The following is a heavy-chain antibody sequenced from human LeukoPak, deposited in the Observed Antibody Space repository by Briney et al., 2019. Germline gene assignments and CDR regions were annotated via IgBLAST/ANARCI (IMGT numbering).Heavy chain of an antibody. D-gene: IGHD3-10*01. V-gene: IGHV3-72*01. CDR3: ARIFYHGGTSYYPDH. Sequence: PGGSLRLSSAVSGFTFSDHHTDWRRQAPEKGLEWIGRSKNKAYGHSTVYAASVEGRFTFSRDDPKNLLYLQMDSLRDEDTAVYYCARIFYHGGTSYYPDHWGQGTLVTVSS. CDR2: SKNKAYGHST. J-gene: IGHJ4*02. CDR1: GFTFSDHH.